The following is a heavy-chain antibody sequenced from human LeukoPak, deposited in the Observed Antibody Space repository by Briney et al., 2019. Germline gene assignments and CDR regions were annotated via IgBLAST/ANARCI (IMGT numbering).Heavy chain of an antibody. V-gene: IGHV3-23*01. D-gene: IGHD1-1*01. CDR2: IGNTADSA. J-gene: IGHJ3*02. Sequence: GGSLRLSCAASRFTFSNYAMHWVRQAPGKGLEWVSVIGNTADSAFYADSVKGRFTISRDDSKNTLYLQMNSLRGEDTAVYYCAKDSIAYNGVYDASDIWGQGTVVTVSS. CDR1: RFTFSNYA. CDR3: AKDSIAYNGVYDASDI.